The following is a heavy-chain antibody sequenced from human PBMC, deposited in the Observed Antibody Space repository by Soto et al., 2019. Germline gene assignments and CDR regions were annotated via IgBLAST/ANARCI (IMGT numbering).Heavy chain of an antibody. J-gene: IGHJ4*02. CDR3: AKVGLLPGKGPADY. CDR2: ISGSGGST. CDR1: GFTFSSYA. D-gene: IGHD1-26*01. Sequence: EVQLLESGGGLVQPGGSLRLSCAASGFTFSSYAMSWVRQAPGKGLEWVSAISGSGGSTYYADSVKGRFTISRDNSKNTLYLQMTSLRAEDTAVYYCAKVGLLPGKGPADYWGQGTLVTVSS. V-gene: IGHV3-23*01.